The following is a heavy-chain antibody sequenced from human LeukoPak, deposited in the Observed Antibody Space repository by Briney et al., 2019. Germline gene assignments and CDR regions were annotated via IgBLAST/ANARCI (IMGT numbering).Heavy chain of an antibody. CDR3: ARDLAAAGTNWFDP. Sequence: GPVKVSCKASGYTFTGYYMHWVRQAPGQGLEWMGWINPNSGGTNYAQKFQGRVTMTRDTSISTAYMELCRLRSDDTAVYYCARDLAAAGTNWFDPWGQGTLVTVSS. V-gene: IGHV1-2*02. J-gene: IGHJ5*02. D-gene: IGHD6-13*01. CDR1: GYTFTGYY. CDR2: INPNSGGT.